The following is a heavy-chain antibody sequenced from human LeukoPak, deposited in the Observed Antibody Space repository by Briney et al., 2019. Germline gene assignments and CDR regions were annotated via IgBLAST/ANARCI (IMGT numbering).Heavy chain of an antibody. CDR2: IYYSGST. CDR3: ARLPLSGSYYNYYFDN. CDR1: GGSISSYY. V-gene: IGHV4-59*08. D-gene: IGHD3-10*01. Sequence: SETLSLTCTVSGGSISSYYWSWIRQPPGKGLEWIGYIYYSGSTNYNPSLKSRVTISVDTSKNQFSLKLSSVTAADTAVFYCARLPLSGSYYNYYFDNWGQGTLVTVSS. J-gene: IGHJ4*02.